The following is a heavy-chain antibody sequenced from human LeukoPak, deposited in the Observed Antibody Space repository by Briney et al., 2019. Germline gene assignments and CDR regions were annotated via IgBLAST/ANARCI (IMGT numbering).Heavy chain of an antibody. Sequence: GRSLRLSCAASGFTFSSYAMHWVRQAPGKGLEWVAVISYDGSNKYYADSVKGRFTISRDNSKNTLYLQMNSLRAEDTAVYYCAKDLNDVGALGGGRAPKDYWGQGTLVTVSS. D-gene: IGHD1-26*01. CDR2: ISYDGSNK. CDR1: GFTFSSYA. CDR3: AKDLNDVGALGGGRAPKDY. J-gene: IGHJ4*02. V-gene: IGHV3-30-3*01.